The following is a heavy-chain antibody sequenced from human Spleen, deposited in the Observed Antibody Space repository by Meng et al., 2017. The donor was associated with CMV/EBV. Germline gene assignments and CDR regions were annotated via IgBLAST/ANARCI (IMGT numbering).Heavy chain of an antibody. CDR1: GFTFSSYA. V-gene: IGHV3-30-3*01. J-gene: IGHJ3*02. D-gene: IGHD1-14*01. Sequence: GGSLRLSCTASGFTFSSYAIHWVRQAPGKELEWVAVVSDDGSNKYYADSVEGRFIISRDNSKNALYLQMNSLKPEDTAMFYCAREADDHEGFDIWGQGTMVTVSS. CDR3: AREADDHEGFDI. CDR2: VSDDGSNK.